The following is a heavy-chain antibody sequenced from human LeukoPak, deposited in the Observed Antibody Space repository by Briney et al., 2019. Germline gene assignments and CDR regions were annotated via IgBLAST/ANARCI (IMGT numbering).Heavy chain of an antibody. CDR3: ARGRGDYSFDI. Sequence: SETLSLTCTVSGGSISSYYWSWIRQPPGKGLEWIGYIYYSGSTNYNPSLKSRVTISVDTSKNQFSLKLSSVTAADTAVYYCARGRGDYSFDIWGQGTTVTVSS. V-gene: IGHV4-59*01. J-gene: IGHJ3*02. D-gene: IGHD4-17*01. CDR2: IYYSGST. CDR1: GGSISSYY.